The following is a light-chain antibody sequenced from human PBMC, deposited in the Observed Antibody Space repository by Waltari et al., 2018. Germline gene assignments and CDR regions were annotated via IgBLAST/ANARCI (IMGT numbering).Light chain of an antibody. CDR3: QQYNSYSPWT. CDR2: DAS. Sequence: DIQMTQSPSTLSASVGDRVTITCRASQSISSWLAWYQHKPGKAPKLLIYDASSLESGVPSRFSGSGSGTEFTLTISGLQPDDFATYYCQQYNSYSPWTFGQGTKVEIK. J-gene: IGKJ1*01. V-gene: IGKV1-5*01. CDR1: QSISSW.